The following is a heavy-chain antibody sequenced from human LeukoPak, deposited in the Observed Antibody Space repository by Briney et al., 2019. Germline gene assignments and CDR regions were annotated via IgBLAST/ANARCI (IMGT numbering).Heavy chain of an antibody. Sequence: GGSLRLAWAAAGLTFSSYGMHWVRQAPGKGLEWVAVISYDGSNKYYAGSVKGRFTISRDNSKNTLYLQMNSLRAEETAVYYCAKDWGLRYANDAFDIWGQGTMVTVSS. CDR1: GLTFSSYG. CDR2: ISYDGSNK. D-gene: IGHD1-26*01. CDR3: AKDWGLRYANDAFDI. V-gene: IGHV3-30*18. J-gene: IGHJ3*02.